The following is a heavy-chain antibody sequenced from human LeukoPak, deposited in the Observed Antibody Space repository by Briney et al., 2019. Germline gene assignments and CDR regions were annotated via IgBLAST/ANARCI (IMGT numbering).Heavy chain of an antibody. CDR2: ISGSGGST. D-gene: IGHD4-23*01. V-gene: IGHV3-23*01. CDR3: AKVGYGGNSDY. Sequence: PGGSLRLSCAASGFTFSNYAMSWVRQAPGKGLEWVSGISGSGGSTYYADPVKGRFTISRGNSKNTLYLQMNSLRAEDTAVYYCAKVGYGGNSDYWGQGTLVTVSS. J-gene: IGHJ4*02. CDR1: GFTFSNYA.